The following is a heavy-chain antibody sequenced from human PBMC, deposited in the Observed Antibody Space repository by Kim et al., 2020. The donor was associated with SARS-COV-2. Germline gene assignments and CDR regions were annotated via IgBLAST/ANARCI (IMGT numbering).Heavy chain of an antibody. J-gene: IGHJ5*02. D-gene: IGHD2-15*01. Sequence: SETLSLTCTVSGGSISSNYWSWIRQPPGKGLEWIGYIYYRGSTNYNPSLQSRVIMSIDTSKNQFSLKLSSVTAADTAVYYCAREMLHNWFDPRGQGTLVT. CDR1: GGSISSNY. V-gene: IGHV4-59*13. CDR3: AREMLHNWFDP. CDR2: IYYRGST.